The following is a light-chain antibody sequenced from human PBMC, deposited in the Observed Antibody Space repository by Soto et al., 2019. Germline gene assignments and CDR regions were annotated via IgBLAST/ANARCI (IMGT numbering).Light chain of an antibody. CDR3: QQYDSSLLT. CDR1: QGVSSTY. CDR2: GAS. V-gene: IGKV3-20*01. J-gene: IGKJ1*01. Sequence: EIVLTQSPGTLSLSPGERATLSCRASQGVSSTYLAWYQQKPGQAPRLLSYGASSRASGIPDRFSGSGSGTDFTLTVSRLEPEDFAVYYCQQYDSSLLTFGQGTKVEIK.